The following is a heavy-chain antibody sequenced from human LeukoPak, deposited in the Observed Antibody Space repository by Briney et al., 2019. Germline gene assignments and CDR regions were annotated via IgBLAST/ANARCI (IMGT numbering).Heavy chain of an antibody. CDR1: GSTFSSYW. J-gene: IGHJ3*02. V-gene: IGHV3-7*01. CDR3: ARYLRSRWSSDAFDI. D-gene: IGHD4-23*01. CDR2: IKQDGSEK. Sequence: GGSLRLSCAASGSTFSSYWMSWVRQAPGKGLEWVANIKQDGSEKYYVDSVKGRFTISRDNAKNSLYLQMNSLRAEDTAVYYCARYLRSRWSSDAFDIWGQGTMVTVSS.